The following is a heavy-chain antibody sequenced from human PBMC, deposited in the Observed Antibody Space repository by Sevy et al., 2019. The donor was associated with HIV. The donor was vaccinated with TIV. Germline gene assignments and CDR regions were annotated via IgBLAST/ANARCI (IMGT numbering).Heavy chain of an antibody. Sequence: GGSLRLSCAASGFTVGNYCMSWVRQAPGKGLEWVSLIYSGGSTYYADSVEGRFTISRDNSKNTLYLQMNSLRAEDTAVYYCARAMIPSDAFDIWGQGTMVTVSS. D-gene: IGHD3-16*01. CDR2: IYSGGST. CDR3: ARAMIPSDAFDI. J-gene: IGHJ3*02. V-gene: IGHV3-53*01. CDR1: GFTVGNYC.